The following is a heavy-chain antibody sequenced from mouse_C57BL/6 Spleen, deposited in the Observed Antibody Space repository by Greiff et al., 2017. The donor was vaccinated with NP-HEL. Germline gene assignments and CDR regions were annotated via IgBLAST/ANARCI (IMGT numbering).Heavy chain of an antibody. CDR2: IYPGDGDT. CDR1: GYAFSSYW. CDR3: ARLIYYYGSSHGDYFDY. D-gene: IGHD1-1*01. V-gene: IGHV1-80*01. Sequence: QVQLQQSGAELVKPGASVKISCKASGYAFSSYWMNWVKQRPGKGLEWIGQIYPGDGDTNYNGKFKGKATLTADKSSSTAYMQLSSLTSEDSAVYFCARLIYYYGSSHGDYFDYWGQGTTLTVSS. J-gene: IGHJ2*01.